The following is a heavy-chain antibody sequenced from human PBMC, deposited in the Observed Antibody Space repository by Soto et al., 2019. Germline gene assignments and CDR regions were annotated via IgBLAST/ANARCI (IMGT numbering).Heavy chain of an antibody. D-gene: IGHD5-18*01. CDR2: IIPIFGTA. Sequence: GASVKVSCKASGGTFSSYAISWVRQAPGQGLEWMGGIIPIFGTANYAQKFQGRVTITADESTSTAYMELSSLRSEDTAVYYCARDLVDTAMVPYYYGMDVWGQGTTVTAP. V-gene: IGHV1-69*13. J-gene: IGHJ6*02. CDR3: ARDLVDTAMVPYYYGMDV. CDR1: GGTFSSYA.